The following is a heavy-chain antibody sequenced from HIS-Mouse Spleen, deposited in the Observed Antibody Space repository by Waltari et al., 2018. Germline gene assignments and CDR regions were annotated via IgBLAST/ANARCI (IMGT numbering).Heavy chain of an antibody. Sequence: QVQLQESGPGLVKPSQTLSLTCTVSGGSISSGDYYWSWIRQPPGKGLEWIGEINHSGSTNSNPSLKSRVTISVDTSKNQFSLKLSSVTAADTAVYYCARGCEVGELFNDAFDIWGQGTMVTVSS. J-gene: IGHJ3*02. CDR2: INHSGST. CDR3: ARGCEVGELFNDAFDI. V-gene: IGHV4-30-4*08. CDR1: GGSISSGDYY. D-gene: IGHD3-10*01.